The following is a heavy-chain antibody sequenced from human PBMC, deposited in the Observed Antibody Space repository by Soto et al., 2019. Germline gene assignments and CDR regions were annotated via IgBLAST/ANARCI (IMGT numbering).Heavy chain of an antibody. CDR2: IYYSGST. CDR1: GGSISSGGYY. Sequence: SETLSLTCTVSGGSISSGGYYWSWIRQHPGKGLEWIGYIYYSGSTYYNPSLKSRVTISVDTSKNQFSLKLSSVTAADTAVYYCARAYYDSSGICMDYWGQGTLVTVSS. V-gene: IGHV4-31*03. CDR3: ARAYYDSSGICMDY. D-gene: IGHD3-22*01. J-gene: IGHJ4*02.